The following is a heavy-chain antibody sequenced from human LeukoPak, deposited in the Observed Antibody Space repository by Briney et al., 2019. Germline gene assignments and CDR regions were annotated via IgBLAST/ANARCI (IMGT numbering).Heavy chain of an antibody. J-gene: IGHJ4*02. CDR1: GFIFNNYA. V-gene: IGHV3-48*02. CDR2: ISSSSTTI. D-gene: IGHD3-10*01. Sequence: PGGSLRLSCAASGFIFNNYAMNWVRQAPGKGLEWVSYISSSSTTIYYADSVKGRFTISRDNAKNSLYLQMNSLRDEDTALYYCAPRSSYIFDYWGQGTLVTVSS. CDR3: APRSSYIFDY.